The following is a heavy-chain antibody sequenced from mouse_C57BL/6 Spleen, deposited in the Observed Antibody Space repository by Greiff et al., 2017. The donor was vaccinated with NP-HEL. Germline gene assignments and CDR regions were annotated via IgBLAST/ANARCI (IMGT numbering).Heavy chain of an antibody. J-gene: IGHJ1*03. Sequence: VQLKQPGAELVRPGSSVKLSCKASGYTFTSYWMDWVKQRPGQGLEWIGNIYPSDSETHYNQKFKDKATLTVDKSSSTAYMQLSSLTSEDSAVYYCARSGYYGSSYWYFDVWGTGTTVTVSS. CDR3: ARSGYYGSSYWYFDV. V-gene: IGHV1-61*01. D-gene: IGHD1-1*01. CDR1: GYTFTSYW. CDR2: IYPSDSET.